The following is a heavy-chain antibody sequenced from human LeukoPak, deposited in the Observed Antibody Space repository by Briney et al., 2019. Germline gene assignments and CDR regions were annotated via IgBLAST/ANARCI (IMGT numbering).Heavy chain of an antibody. CDR1: GFTFSSYA. D-gene: IGHD1-26*01. Sequence: GGSLRLSCAASGFTFSSYAMHWVRQAPGKGLEWVAVISYDGSNKYYADSVKGRFTISRDNSKNTLYLQMNSLRAEDTAVYYCASVSGSYSTYLDYWGQGTLVTVSS. CDR3: ASVSGSYSTYLDY. CDR2: ISYDGSNK. J-gene: IGHJ4*02. V-gene: IGHV3-30*04.